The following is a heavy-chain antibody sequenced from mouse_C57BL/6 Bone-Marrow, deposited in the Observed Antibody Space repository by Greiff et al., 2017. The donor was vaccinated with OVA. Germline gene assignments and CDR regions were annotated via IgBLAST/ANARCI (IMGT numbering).Heavy chain of an antibody. V-gene: IGHV5-17*01. CDR3: ARLPYDYDYAMDY. J-gene: IGHJ4*01. Sequence: EVHLVESGGGLVKPGGSLKLSCAASGFTFSDYGMHWVRQAPEKGLEWVAYISSGSSTIYYADTVKGRFTISRDNAKNTLFLQMTSLRSEDTAMYYCARLPYDYDYAMDYWGQGTSVTVSS. CDR2: ISSGSSTI. CDR1: GFTFSDYG. D-gene: IGHD2-4*01.